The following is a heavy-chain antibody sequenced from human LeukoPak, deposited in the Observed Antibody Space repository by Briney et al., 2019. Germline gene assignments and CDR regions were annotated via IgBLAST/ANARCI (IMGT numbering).Heavy chain of an antibody. Sequence: SVKVSCKASGGSFSSYAINWVRQAPRQGLEWMGGIIPIFGKANYAQKFQDRVAITAVESMSTAYMELSSLRSEDTAVYYCARATVDTAMVELGYYFDYWSQGTLVTVSS. D-gene: IGHD5-18*01. CDR3: ARATVDTAMVELGYYFDY. CDR2: IIPIFGKA. CDR1: GGSFSSYA. V-gene: IGHV1-69*13. J-gene: IGHJ4*02.